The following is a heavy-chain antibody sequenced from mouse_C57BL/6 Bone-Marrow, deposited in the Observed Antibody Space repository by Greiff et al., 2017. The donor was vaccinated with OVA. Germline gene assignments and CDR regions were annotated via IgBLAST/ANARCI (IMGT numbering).Heavy chain of an antibody. J-gene: IGHJ3*01. CDR2: IDPNSGGT. Sequence: QVQLKQPGAELVKPGASVKLSCKASGYTFTSYWMHWVKQRPGRGFEWIGRIDPNSGGTKYNEKFKSKATLTVDKPSSTAYMQLSSLTSEDSAVYYCARDDYLPWFAYWGQGTLVTVSA. CDR3: ARDDYLPWFAY. CDR1: GYTFTSYW. D-gene: IGHD2-4*01. V-gene: IGHV1-72*01.